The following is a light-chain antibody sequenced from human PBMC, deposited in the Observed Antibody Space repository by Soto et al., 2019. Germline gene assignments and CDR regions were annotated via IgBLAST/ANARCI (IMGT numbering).Light chain of an antibody. CDR2: GTS. CDR1: QSVSSSY. V-gene: IGKV3-20*01. CDR3: QHYGSSRT. J-gene: IGKJ1*01. Sequence: EIVFTQSPGTLSLSPGERATLSCRASQSVSSSYLAWYQQKPGQAPRLLIYGTSSRATGIPDRFSGSGSGTDFTLTISXLEPEDFAVYYCQHYGSSRTFGQGTKVDIK.